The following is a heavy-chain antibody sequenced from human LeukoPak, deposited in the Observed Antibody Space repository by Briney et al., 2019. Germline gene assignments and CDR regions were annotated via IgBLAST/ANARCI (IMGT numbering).Heavy chain of an antibody. Sequence: SETLSLTCTVSAVSINNYYWSWIRQPPGKGLEWIGYTYYSGSTNYNPSLKSRVTISVDTSKKQVSLNLSSVTAADTAVYYCARVAARYVGMDVWGKGPRSPSPQ. CDR1: AVSINNYY. J-gene: IGHJ6*01. V-gene: IGHV4-59*01. D-gene: IGHD6-6*01. CDR3: ARVAARYVGMDV. CDR2: TYYSGST.